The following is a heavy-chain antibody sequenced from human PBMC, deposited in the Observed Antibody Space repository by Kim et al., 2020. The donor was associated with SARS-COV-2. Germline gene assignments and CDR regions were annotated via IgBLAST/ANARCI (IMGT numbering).Heavy chain of an antibody. CDR3: TRDSDSGSDYFDH. Sequence: YYNPSFKSRVAQSRDKSKNEFSLKVRSVTAADTAIYYCTRDSDSGSDYFDHWGQGALVAVSS. J-gene: IGHJ4*02. D-gene: IGHD5-12*01. V-gene: IGHV4-30-2*04.